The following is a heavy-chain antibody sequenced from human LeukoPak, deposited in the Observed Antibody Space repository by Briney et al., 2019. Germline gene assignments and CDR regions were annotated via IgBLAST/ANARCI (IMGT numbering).Heavy chain of an antibody. CDR3: ARDSSTTNHYYGMDV. V-gene: IGHV3-30-3*01. J-gene: IGHJ6*02. CDR2: ISSDGSNE. D-gene: IGHD6-13*01. Sequence: GGSLRLSCAASGSTFSSYAMHWVRQAPGKGLERVAVISSDGSNEYYAGSVKGRFTIARDNAKNTLFLHMNSLISEDTALYYCARDSSTTNHYYGMDVWGQGTTVTVSS. CDR1: GSTFSSYA.